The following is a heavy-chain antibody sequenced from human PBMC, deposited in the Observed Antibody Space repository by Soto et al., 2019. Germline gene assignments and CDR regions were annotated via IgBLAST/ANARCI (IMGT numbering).Heavy chain of an antibody. V-gene: IGHV3-23*01. D-gene: IGHD1-26*01. CDR3: AKVKIVGATTFDY. CDR1: GFTFSSYA. CDR2: IRESGGST. Sequence: GGSLRLSCAASGFTFSSYAMSWVRQAPGKGLEWVSSIRESGGSTYYADSVKGRFTISRDNSKNTLYLQMNSLRAEDTAVYYCAKVKIVGATTFDYWGQGTLVTVSS. J-gene: IGHJ4*02.